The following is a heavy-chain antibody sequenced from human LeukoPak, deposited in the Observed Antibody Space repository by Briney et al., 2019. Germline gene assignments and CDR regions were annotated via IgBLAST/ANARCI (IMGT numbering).Heavy chain of an antibody. CDR1: GGSINSYY. V-gene: IGHV4-4*07. J-gene: IGHJ5*02. CDR3: ARSPHRLIGHWFDP. D-gene: IGHD3-16*01. CDR2: IFSSGNT. Sequence: SETLSLTCIVSGGSINSYYWSWIRQPAGKGLEWIGRIFSSGNTIYNPSLQSRVTMSVDTSKNQFSLRLNSVTAADTAVYYCARSPHRLIGHWFDPWGQGTLVTVSS.